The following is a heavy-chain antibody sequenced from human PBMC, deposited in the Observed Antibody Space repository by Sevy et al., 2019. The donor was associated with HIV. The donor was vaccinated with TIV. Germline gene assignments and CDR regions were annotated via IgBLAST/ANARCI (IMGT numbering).Heavy chain of an antibody. V-gene: IGHV3-30*04. J-gene: IGHJ4*02. CDR1: GFIFSTYA. CDR3: ASHYYDTTGYYYPLDY. CDR2: ISDDGNNK. Sequence: GGSLRLSCTASGFIFSTYAMYWVRQAPGKGLECVAVISDDGNNKDYADSVKGRFTVSRDNSKNTLYLQMYSLRAEDTAVYYCASHYYDTTGYYYPLDYWGQGTLVTVSS. D-gene: IGHD3-22*01.